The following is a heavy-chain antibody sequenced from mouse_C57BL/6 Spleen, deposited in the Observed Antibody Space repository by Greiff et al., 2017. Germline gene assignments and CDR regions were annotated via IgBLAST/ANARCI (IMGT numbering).Heavy chain of an antibody. J-gene: IGHJ1*03. Sequence: DVKLQESGPVLVKPGASVKMSCKASGYTFTDYYMNWVKQSHGKSLEWIGVINPYNGGTSYNQKFKGKATLTVDKSSSTAYMELNSLTSEDSAVYYCARGYDYDWYFDVWGTGTTVTVSS. V-gene: IGHV1-19*01. CDR3: ARGYDYDWYFDV. CDR1: GYTFTDYY. CDR2: INPYNGGT. D-gene: IGHD2-4*01.